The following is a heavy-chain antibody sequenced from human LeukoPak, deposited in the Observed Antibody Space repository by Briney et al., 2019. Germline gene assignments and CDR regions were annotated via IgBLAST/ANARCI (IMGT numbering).Heavy chain of an antibody. CDR3: ARVLTAVAGEADSYYYYGMDV. V-gene: IGHV4-59*12. D-gene: IGHD6-19*01. J-gene: IGHJ6*02. Sequence: PSETLSLTCTVSGGSISSYYWSWIRQPPGKGLEWIGYIYYSGSTYYNPSLKSRVTISVDTSKNQFSLKLSSVTAADTAVYYCARVLTAVAGEADSYYYYGMDVWGQGTTVTVSS. CDR2: IYYSGST. CDR1: GGSISSYY.